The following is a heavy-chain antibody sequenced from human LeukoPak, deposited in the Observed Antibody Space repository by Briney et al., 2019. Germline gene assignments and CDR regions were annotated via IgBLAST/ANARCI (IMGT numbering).Heavy chain of an antibody. CDR1: GGPISSYY. Sequence: PSETLSLTCTVSGGPISSYYWSWIRQPPGKGLEWIGYIYYSGSTNYNPSLKSRVTISVDTSKNQFSLKLSSVTAADTAVYYCARVLGVEIDYWGQGTLVTVSS. CDR3: ARVLGVEIDY. CDR2: IYYSGST. J-gene: IGHJ4*02. V-gene: IGHV4-59*01. D-gene: IGHD3-10*01.